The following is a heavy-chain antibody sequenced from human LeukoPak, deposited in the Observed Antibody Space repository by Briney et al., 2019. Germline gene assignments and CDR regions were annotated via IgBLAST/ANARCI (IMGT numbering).Heavy chain of an antibody. D-gene: IGHD3/OR15-3a*01. CDR3: ARGGLPARSWFDP. J-gene: IGHJ5*02. V-gene: IGHV1-46*01. CDR1: GYTITSYY. Sequence: ASVKVSCKAPGYTITSYYMNWVRQAPGQGLEWMGIINPSSGRTTYAQKFQGRVTMTRDTSTSTVYMELTSLRSEDTAVFYCARGGLPARSWFDPWGQGTLVTVSS. CDR2: INPSSGRT.